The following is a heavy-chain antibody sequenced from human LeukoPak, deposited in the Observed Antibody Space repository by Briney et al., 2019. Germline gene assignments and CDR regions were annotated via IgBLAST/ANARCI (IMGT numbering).Heavy chain of an antibody. Sequence: GGSPRLSCAAPGFSVGRKYIALVRQGPGKGLEWVLTINFSGGDSYADSVKGRFTISRNNNKNMVYLQMKTLTVENAGVYYGVRDGENYASFDYWGQGALVTVSS. J-gene: IGHJ4*02. CDR3: VRDGENYASFDY. D-gene: IGHD1-7*01. CDR1: GFSVGRKY. V-gene: IGHV3-66*01. CDR2: INFSGGD.